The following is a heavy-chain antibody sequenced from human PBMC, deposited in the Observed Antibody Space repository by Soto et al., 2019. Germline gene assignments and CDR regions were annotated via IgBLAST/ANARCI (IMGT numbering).Heavy chain of an antibody. CDR2: TNHSGST. V-gene: IGHV4-34*01. J-gene: IGHJ6*03. D-gene: IGHD2-2*01. CDR3: ARLARLGYCSSTSCYLRQYYYMDV. CDR1: GGSFGDYY. Sequence: PSEPRALNYGIFGGSFGDYYWSLIRQPPGKGLEWIGETNHSGSTNYNPSLKSRVTISVDTSKNQFSLKLSSVTAADTAVYYCARLARLGYCSSTSCYLRQYYYMDVWGKGTTVTVSS.